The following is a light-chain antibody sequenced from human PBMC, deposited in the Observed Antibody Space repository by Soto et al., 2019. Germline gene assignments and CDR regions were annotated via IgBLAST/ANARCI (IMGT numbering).Light chain of an antibody. V-gene: IGKV3-11*01. CDR3: QQRSKLT. J-gene: IGKJ4*01. CDR2: DAS. CDR1: QSVSSY. Sequence: EIVLTQSPATLSLSPGERATLSCRASQSVSSYLAWYQQKPGQAPRLLIYDASNRATGIPARFSGSGSGTDFTLTNSSLEPEDFAVYYCQQRSKLTFGGGTKVEIK.